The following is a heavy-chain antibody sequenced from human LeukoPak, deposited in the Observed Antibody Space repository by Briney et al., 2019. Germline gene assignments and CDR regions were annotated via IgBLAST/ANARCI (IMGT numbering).Heavy chain of an antibody. V-gene: IGHV3-48*01. CDR3: ARDPDGDYDFDY. CDR1: GFSFSDHG. D-gene: IGHD4-17*01. J-gene: IGHJ4*02. Sequence: GGSLRLSCAASGFSFSDHGMNWVRRAPGKGLEWLSHINSNGAVISYADSVKGRFTISRDTAKSSLYLQMNNLQIEDTAIYFCARDPDGDYDFDYWGQGTLVTVSS. CDR2: INSNGAVI.